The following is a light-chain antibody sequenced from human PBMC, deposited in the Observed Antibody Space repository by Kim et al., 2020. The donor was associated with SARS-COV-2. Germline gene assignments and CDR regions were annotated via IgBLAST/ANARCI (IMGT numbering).Light chain of an antibody. Sequence: QSALTQPASVSGSPGQSIIISCTGPSSDIGDYNYFSWYQQHPGKAPKVLIFAVTERPSGVSSRFSGSKYGNTASLSISGLQAEDEADYYCSSYTPASGYVFGAGTKVTVL. V-gene: IGLV2-14*01. CDR3: SSYTPASGYV. CDR1: SSDIGDYNY. CDR2: AVT. J-gene: IGLJ1*01.